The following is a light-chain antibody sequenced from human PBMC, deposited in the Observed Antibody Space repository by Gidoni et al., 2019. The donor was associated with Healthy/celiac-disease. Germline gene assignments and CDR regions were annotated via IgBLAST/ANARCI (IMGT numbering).Light chain of an antibody. V-gene: IGKV3-11*01. J-gene: IGKJ3*01. CDR1: QSVSSY. Sequence: EIVLTQSPATLSLSPGERATLSCRASQSVSSYLAWYQQKPGQAPRLLIYDASNRATGIPARFSGSGSGTDFTRTISSLEPEDFAVYYCQQRSNWPPLTFGPGTKVDIK. CDR3: QQRSNWPPLT. CDR2: DAS.